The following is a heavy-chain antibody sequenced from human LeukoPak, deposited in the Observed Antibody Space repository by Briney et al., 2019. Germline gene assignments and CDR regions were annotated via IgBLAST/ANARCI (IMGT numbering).Heavy chain of an antibody. CDR1: GFTFDDYA. V-gene: IGHV3-9*01. CDR2: MSWNSGSI. J-gene: IGHJ4*02. Sequence: PGGSLRLSCAASGFTFDDYAMHWVRQAPGKGLEWVSGMSWNSGSIGYADSVKGRFTISRDNAKNSLYLQMNSLRAEDTAVYYCARWLPVGELSFDYWGQGTLVTVSS. CDR3: ARWLPVGELSFDY. D-gene: IGHD3-10*01.